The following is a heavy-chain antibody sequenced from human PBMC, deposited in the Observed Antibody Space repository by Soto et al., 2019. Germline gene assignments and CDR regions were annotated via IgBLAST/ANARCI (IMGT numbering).Heavy chain of an antibody. CDR2: IKSKTDGGTT. D-gene: IGHD5-12*01. V-gene: IGHV3-15*01. Sequence: LRLSCAASGFTFSNAWMSWVRQAPGKGLEWVGRIKSKTDGGTTDYAAPVKGRFTISRDDSKNMLYLQMNSLKTEDTAVYYCTGGGYSGYGIIDYWGQGTLVTSP. J-gene: IGHJ4*02. CDR3: TGGGYSGYGIIDY. CDR1: GFTFSNAW.